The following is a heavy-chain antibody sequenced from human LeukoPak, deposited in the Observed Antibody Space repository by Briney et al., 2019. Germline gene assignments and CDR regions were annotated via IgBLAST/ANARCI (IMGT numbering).Heavy chain of an antibody. CDR3: ARDSGPTIFGSYYYGMDV. CDR2: ISSSGSTT. J-gene: IGHJ6*02. CDR1: GFTFSDYY. Sequence: GGSLRLSCAASGFTFSDYYMSWIRQAPGKGLEWVSYISSSGSTTYYADSVKGRFTISRDNAKSSLYLQMNSLRAEDTAVYYCARDSGPTIFGSYYYGMDVWGQGTTVTVSS. D-gene: IGHD3-3*01. V-gene: IGHV3-11*01.